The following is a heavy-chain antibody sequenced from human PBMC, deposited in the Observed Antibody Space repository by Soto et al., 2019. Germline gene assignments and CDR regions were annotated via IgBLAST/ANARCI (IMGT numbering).Heavy chain of an antibody. Sequence: QITLKESGPTLVKPTQTLTLTCTFSGFSLSTSGVDVGWIRQPPGKALEWLALIYWDDDKRYSPSLESRLTITNDTSKNQVVLTMTNMDPLDTATYYCAHRRPYSNSPEYFFDYWGQGTLVTVSS. CDR2: IYWDDDK. CDR1: GFSLSTSGVD. J-gene: IGHJ4*02. CDR3: AHRRPYSNSPEYFFDY. V-gene: IGHV2-5*02. D-gene: IGHD6-6*01.